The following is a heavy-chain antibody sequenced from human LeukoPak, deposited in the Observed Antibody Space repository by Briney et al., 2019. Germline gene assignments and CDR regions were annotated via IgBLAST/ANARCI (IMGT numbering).Heavy chain of an antibody. J-gene: IGHJ4*02. CDR2: IRYDGSNK. V-gene: IGHV3-30*02. D-gene: IGHD2-15*01. CDR1: GFTFSSYG. CDR3: AKDCRGGSCYYGGDY. Sequence: GGSLRLSCAASGFTFSSYGMHWVRQAPGKGLEWVAFIRYDGSNKYYADSVKDRFTISRDNSKNTLYLQMNSLRAEDTAVYYCAKDCRGGSCYYGGDYWGQGTLVTVSS.